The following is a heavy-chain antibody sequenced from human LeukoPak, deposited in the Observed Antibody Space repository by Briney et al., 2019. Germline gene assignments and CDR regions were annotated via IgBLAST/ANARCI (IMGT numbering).Heavy chain of an antibody. CDR2: ISYDGSNK. V-gene: IGHV3-30-3*01. CDR1: GFTFSSYA. D-gene: IGHD3-22*01. J-gene: IGHJ4*02. Sequence: GGSLRLSCAASGFTFSSYAMHWVRQAPGKGLEWVAVISYDGSNKYYADSVKGRFTISRDNSKNTLYLQMNSLRAEDTAVYYCARERTMIVVVTPGYWGQGTLVTVSS. CDR3: ARERTMIVVVTPGY.